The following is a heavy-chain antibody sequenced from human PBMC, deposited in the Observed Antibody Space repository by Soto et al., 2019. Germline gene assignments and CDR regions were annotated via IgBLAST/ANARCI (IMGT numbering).Heavy chain of an antibody. CDR2: IIPILGIA. V-gene: IGHV1-69*02. Sequence: QVQLVQSGAEVKKPGSSVKVSCKASGGTFSSYTISWVRQAPGQGLEWMGRIIPILGIANYAQKFQGRVTITADKSTSTAYMELSSLRSEDTAVYYCARLTYYDSSGYYFDYWAREPWSPSPQ. J-gene: IGHJ4*02. CDR3: ARLTYYDSSGYYFDY. CDR1: GGTFSSYT. D-gene: IGHD3-22*01.